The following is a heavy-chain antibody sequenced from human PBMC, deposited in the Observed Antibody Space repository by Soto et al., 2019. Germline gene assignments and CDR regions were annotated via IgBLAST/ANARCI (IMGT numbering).Heavy chain of an antibody. D-gene: IGHD2-8*01. CDR2: IRSKAYGGTT. Sequence: GGSLRLSCTGSGFTFGDYAMSWVRRAPGKGLEWVGFIRSKAYGGTTEWAASVRGRFTSSRDDSKRIAYLQMNSLKTEDTGVYWCTRGTSPYGMDVWGQGTTVTV. V-gene: IGHV3-49*04. CDR3: TRGTSPYGMDV. J-gene: IGHJ6*02. CDR1: GFTFGDYA.